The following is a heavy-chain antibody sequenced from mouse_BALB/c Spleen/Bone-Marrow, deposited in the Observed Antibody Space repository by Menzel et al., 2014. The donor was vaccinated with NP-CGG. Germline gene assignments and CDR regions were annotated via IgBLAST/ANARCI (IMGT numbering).Heavy chain of an antibody. V-gene: IGHV1S22*01. CDR3: TSYGAWFAY. J-gene: IGHJ3*01. CDR1: GYTSTSYW. Sequence: LQQSGSELVRPGASVKLSCKASGYTSTSYWMHWVKQRPGQGLEWIGNIYPGSGSTNYDEKFKSKATLTVDTSSSTAYMQLSSLTSEDPAVYYCTSYGAWFAYWGQGTLVTVSA. D-gene: IGHD1-1*01. CDR2: IYPGSGST.